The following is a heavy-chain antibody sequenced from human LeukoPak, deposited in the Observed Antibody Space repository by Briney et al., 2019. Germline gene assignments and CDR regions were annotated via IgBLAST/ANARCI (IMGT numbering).Heavy chain of an antibody. CDR1: GFDFHNYV. V-gene: IGHV3-30-3*01. D-gene: IGHD2-21*02. CDR2: ISSDVNIK. J-gene: IGHJ4*02. CDR3: TKGGHGDY. Sequence: GGSLRLSCAASGFDFHNYVIHWVRQAPGKGLEWVAVISSDVNIKYYADSVKGRFTISRDTSKNTLFLQMSSLRADDTAIYYCTKGGHGDYWGQGTLVTVSS.